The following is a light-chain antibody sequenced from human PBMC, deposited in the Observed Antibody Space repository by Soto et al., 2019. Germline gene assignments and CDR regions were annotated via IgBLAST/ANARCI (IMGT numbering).Light chain of an antibody. CDR1: QSVSSY. J-gene: IGKJ5*01. CDR2: DAS. Sequence: EIVLTQSPATLSLSPGERATLSCRASQSVSSYLAWYQQKPGQAPRLLIYDASNRATGIPARFSGSGSGTDFPLTISSLEPEDFAVYYWQQRSNWLLITFGQGTRLEIK. CDR3: QQRSNWLLIT. V-gene: IGKV3-11*01.